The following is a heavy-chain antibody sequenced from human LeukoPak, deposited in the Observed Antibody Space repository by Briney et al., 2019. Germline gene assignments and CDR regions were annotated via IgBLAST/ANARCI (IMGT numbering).Heavy chain of an antibody. V-gene: IGHV3-33*08. CDR2: IWYDGSNK. CDR1: GFTFSSYG. CDR3: ARDRSVGATRVPDY. J-gene: IGHJ4*02. D-gene: IGHD1-26*01. Sequence: GRSLRLSCAASGFTFSSYGMHWVRQAPGKGLEWVAVIWYDGSNKYYADSVKGRFTISRDNSKNTLYLQMNSLRAEDTAVYYCARDRSVGATRVPDYWGQGTLVTVSS.